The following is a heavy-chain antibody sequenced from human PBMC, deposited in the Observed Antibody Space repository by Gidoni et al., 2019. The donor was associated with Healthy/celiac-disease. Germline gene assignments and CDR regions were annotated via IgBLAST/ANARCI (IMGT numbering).Heavy chain of an antibody. CDR2: IYSGGST. CDR3: ARDTAIAPAAIGSYYGMDV. D-gene: IGHD2-2*01. CDR1: GFPLSSNY. Sequence: EVQLVASGGGLIQPWGSLSLSCAPSGFPLSSNYMSWVRQAPGKGLEWVSVIYSGGSTYYADSVKGRFTISRDNSKNTLYLQMNSLRAEDTAVYYCARDTAIAPAAIGSYYGMDVWGQGTTVTVSS. V-gene: IGHV3-53*01. J-gene: IGHJ6*02.